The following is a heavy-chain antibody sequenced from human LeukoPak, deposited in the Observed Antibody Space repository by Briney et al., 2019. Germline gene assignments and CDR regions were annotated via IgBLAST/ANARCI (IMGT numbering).Heavy chain of an antibody. CDR2: IRYDGSNK. CDR3: ARLSWWELKNAFDI. Sequence: GGSLRLSCAASGFTFSSYGMHWVRQAPGKGLEWVAFIRYDGSNKYYADSVKGRFTISRDNSKNTLYLQMNSLRAEDTAVYYCARLSWWELKNAFDIWGQGTMVTVSS. J-gene: IGHJ3*02. D-gene: IGHD1-26*01. CDR1: GFTFSSYG. V-gene: IGHV3-30*02.